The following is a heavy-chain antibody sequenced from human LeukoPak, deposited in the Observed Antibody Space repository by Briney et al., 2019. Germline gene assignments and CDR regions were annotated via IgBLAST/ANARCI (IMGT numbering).Heavy chain of an antibody. CDR3: ARDFGARVNAVMCYVGRFDC. Sequence: PGGSLRLSCAASGFSFGSYTMSWVRQAPGKGLEWVAGISSHSDYIYHADSMEGRCTISRDNAKNSLYLQMNSLGAEDTAVYYCARDFGARVNAVMCYVGRFDCWGQGTLVTVSS. CDR2: ISSHSDYI. V-gene: IGHV3-21*01. CDR1: GFSFGSYT. D-gene: IGHD3-10*01. J-gene: IGHJ4*02.